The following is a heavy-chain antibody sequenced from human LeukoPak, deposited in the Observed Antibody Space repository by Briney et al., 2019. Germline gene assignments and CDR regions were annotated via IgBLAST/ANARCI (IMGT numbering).Heavy chain of an antibody. CDR3: ATSERGGDDY. CDR2: ISYDGSNK. J-gene: IGHJ4*02. D-gene: IGHD3-10*01. CDR1: GFTFSSYG. V-gene: IGHV3-30*03. Sequence: GGSLRLSCAASGFTFSSYGMHWVRQAPGKGLEWVAVISYDGSNKYYADSVKGRFTISRDNSKNTLYLQMNSLRAEDTAVNYCATSERGGDDYWGQGTLVTVSS.